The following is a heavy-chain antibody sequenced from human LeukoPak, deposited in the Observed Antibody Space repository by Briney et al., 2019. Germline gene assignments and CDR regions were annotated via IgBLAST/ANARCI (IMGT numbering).Heavy chain of an antibody. J-gene: IGHJ3*02. D-gene: IGHD2-2*01. CDR2: INYRGST. V-gene: IGHV4-59*01. CDR1: GASSSTYY. Sequence: SETLSLTCTVSGASSSTYYWSWIPQPPGQGLEWIGYINYRGSTNYNPYFTSRVTISVDTSKNQFSLKLSSVTAADTAVYYCARSIVVVPAAMPGAFDIWGQGTMVTVSS. CDR3: ARSIVVVPAAMPGAFDI.